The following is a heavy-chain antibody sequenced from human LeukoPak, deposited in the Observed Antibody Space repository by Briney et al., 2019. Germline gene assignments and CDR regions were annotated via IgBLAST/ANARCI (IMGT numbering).Heavy chain of an antibody. J-gene: IGHJ3*02. CDR3: ATNRAGTYDRPFDI. CDR1: GGSFSGYY. D-gene: IGHD1-26*01. V-gene: IGHV4-34*01. Sequence: MPSETLSLTCAVYGGSFSGYYWSWIRQPPGKGLEWIGEINHSGSTNYNPSLKSRVTISVDTSKNQFSLELSSVTATDTAVYFCATNRAGTYDRPFDIWGQGTMVTVSS. CDR2: INHSGST.